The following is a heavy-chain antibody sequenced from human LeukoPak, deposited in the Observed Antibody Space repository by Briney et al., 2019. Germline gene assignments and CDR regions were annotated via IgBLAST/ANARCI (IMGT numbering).Heavy chain of an antibody. CDR1: GFTSSSYW. CDR2: IKQDGSEK. V-gene: IGHV3-7*01. CDR3: AREPYYYGSGSYLDY. D-gene: IGHD3-10*01. J-gene: IGHJ4*02. Sequence: PGGSLRLSCAASGFTSSSYWMSWVRQAPGKGLEWVANIKQDGSEKYYVDSVKGRFTISRDNAKNSLYLQMNSLRAEDTAVYYCAREPYYYGSGSYLDYWGQGTLVTVSS.